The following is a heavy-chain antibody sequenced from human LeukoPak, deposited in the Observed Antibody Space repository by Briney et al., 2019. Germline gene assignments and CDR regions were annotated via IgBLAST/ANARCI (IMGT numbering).Heavy chain of an antibody. D-gene: IGHD5-24*01. CDR1: GGSISSSSYY. CDR2: IFYSGST. CDR3: ARGRDGYNFLNRGEYYYFDY. V-gene: IGHV4-39*07. J-gene: IGHJ4*02. Sequence: SETLSLTCTVSGGSISSSSYYWGWIRQPPGKALEWIGNIFYSGSTYYSPSLKSRVTISLDTSKNQFSLKLNSVTAADTAVYYCARGRDGYNFLNRGEYYYFDYWGQGTLVTVSS.